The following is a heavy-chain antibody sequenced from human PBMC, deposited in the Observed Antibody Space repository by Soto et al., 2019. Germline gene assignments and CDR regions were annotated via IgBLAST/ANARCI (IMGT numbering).Heavy chain of an antibody. Sequence: GGSLRLSCAASGFTFSTYGMQWVRQAPGKGLEWVAVISYDGYLKYYVDAVKGRFTVARDNSKNTLFLEMNSLRAEDTAVYYCAREGRGSHYWGQGTLVTVSS. D-gene: IGHD3-10*01. CDR1: GFTFSTYG. CDR2: ISYDGYLK. J-gene: IGHJ4*02. V-gene: IGHV3-30*03. CDR3: AREGRGSHY.